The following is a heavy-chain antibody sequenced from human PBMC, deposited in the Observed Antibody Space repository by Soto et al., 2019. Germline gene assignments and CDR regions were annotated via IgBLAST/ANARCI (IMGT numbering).Heavy chain of an antibody. CDR1: GDSLRGQS. CDR2: LDQSGGT. D-gene: IGHD6-19*01. CDR3: AREDSYGWSGESLDV. J-gene: IGHJ6*02. Sequence: QVQLQQWGAGLLKASETLSLTCAVVGDSLRGQSWNWIRQSPGKGLEWIGELDQSGGTNYNPSLKSRAIISDDTSKNQFSLTLTSVTAPDTAVYYCAREDSYGWSGESLDVWGQGTTVTVSS. V-gene: IGHV4-34*01.